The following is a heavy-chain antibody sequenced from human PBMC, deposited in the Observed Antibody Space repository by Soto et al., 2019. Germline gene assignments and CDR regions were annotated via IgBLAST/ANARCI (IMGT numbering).Heavy chain of an antibody. D-gene: IGHD5-12*01. V-gene: IGHV4-59*12. CDR3: TKNSAYALDY. CDR1: GVSSTSFY. Sequence: SETLSLTCTVSGVSSTSFYWSWIRQSPGKGLEWIGELHHGGSTNYNPSLESRATFSVDISKNQFFLKLSSVTAADTAVYYCTKNSAYALDYWGQGTLVTVSS. J-gene: IGHJ4*02. CDR2: LHHGGST.